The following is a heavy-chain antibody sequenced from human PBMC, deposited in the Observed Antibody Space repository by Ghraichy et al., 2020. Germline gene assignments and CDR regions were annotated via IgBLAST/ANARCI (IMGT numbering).Heavy chain of an antibody. D-gene: IGHD3-22*01. J-gene: IGHJ4*02. V-gene: IGHV3-23*01. CDR1: GFTFSSYA. CDR3: AKDGGWSYYDSSGHFDY. Sequence: GGSLRLSCAASGFTFSSYAMSWVRQAPGKGLEWVSAISGSGGSTYYADSVKGRFTISRDNSKNTLYLQMNSLRAEDTAVYYCAKDGGWSYYDSSGHFDYWGQGTLVTVSS. CDR2: ISGSGGST.